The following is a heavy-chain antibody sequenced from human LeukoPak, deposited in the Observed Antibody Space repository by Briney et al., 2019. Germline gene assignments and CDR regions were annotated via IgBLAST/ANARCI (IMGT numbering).Heavy chain of an antibody. Sequence: SETLSLTCAVYGGSFSGYYWSWIRQPPGKGLEWIGEINHSGSTNYNPSLKSRVTISVDTSKNQFSLKLSSVAAADTAVYYCASGVLRSLEWQNHDYWGQGTLVTVSS. V-gene: IGHV4-34*01. J-gene: IGHJ4*02. CDR3: ASGVLRSLEWQNHDY. CDR1: GGSFSGYY. D-gene: IGHD3-3*01. CDR2: INHSGST.